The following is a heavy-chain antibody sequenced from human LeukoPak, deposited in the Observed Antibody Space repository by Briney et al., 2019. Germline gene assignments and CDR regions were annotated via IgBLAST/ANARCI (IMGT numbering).Heavy chain of an antibody. J-gene: IGHJ4*01. D-gene: IGHD6-13*01. V-gene: IGHV1-24*01. CDR1: GYSLTEFS. CDR3: TAGVAVSRWYYFDY. Sequence: ASVKVSCKDSGYSLTEFSINWVRQAPGTAFEWMGGFAPEDGERIYAQKFQGRVAMTEHTSADTAYMELSSLKSQDTAVYFCTAGVAVSRWYYFDYWGQGTLVTVSS. CDR2: FAPEDGER.